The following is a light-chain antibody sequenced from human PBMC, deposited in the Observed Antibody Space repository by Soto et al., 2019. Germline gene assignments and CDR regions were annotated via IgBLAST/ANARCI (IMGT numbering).Light chain of an antibody. CDR3: HHRNGCPYT. CDR2: DAS. V-gene: IGKV1-5*01. Sequence: DIQMTQSPSSLSASVGDRVTITCRASQSIDNCLAWYQQKPGKAPQLLIYDASRLETGVPSRFSGSGSGTEFTLTINSLQADDFATYFCHHRNGCPYTFGQGTKVEIK. CDR1: QSIDNC. J-gene: IGKJ2*01.